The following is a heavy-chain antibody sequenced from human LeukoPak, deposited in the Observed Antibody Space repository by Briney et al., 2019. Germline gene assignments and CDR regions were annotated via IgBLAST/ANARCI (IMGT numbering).Heavy chain of an antibody. J-gene: IGHJ4*02. CDR1: GFTFSSYG. Sequence: PGGSLRLSCAASGFTFSSYGMHWVRQAPGKGLEWVAVISYDGSNKYYADSVKGRFTISRDNSKNTLYLQMNSLRAEDTAVYYCAKPNSYGSGYFDYWGQGTLVTVSS. CDR3: AKPNSYGSGYFDY. V-gene: IGHV3-30*18. CDR2: ISYDGSNK. D-gene: IGHD3-10*01.